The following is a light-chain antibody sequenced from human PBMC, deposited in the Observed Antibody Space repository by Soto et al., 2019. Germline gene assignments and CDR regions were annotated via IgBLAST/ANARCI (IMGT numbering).Light chain of an antibody. CDR3: QHYDSLRWT. V-gene: IGKV3-20*01. J-gene: IGKJ1*01. Sequence: EIVLTQSPGTLSLSPEERATLSCRASQSVSSTYLTWYQQKPGQAPRLLIYEASRRATGIPDRFSGSGSGTDFSLNSSRLEPEEFAGYYGQHYDSLRWTCGRGTKVEIK. CDR2: EAS. CDR1: QSVSSTY.